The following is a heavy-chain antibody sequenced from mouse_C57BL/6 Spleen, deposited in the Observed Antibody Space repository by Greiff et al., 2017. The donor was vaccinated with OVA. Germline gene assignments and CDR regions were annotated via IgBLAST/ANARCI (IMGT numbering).Heavy chain of an antibody. V-gene: IGHV1-18*01. CDR3: AREVHVGYFDG. CDR2: INPNTGGT. CDR1: GYTFTDYN. J-gene: IGHJ1*03. D-gene: IGHD2-14*01. Sequence: EVKLEESGPELVKPGASVKISCKASGYTFTDYNMDWVKQSHGKSLEWIGDINPNTGGTNYNQKFKGKATLTVDKSSSTAYMALRSLTSEDTAVYYCAREVHVGYFDGWGTGTTVTVSS.